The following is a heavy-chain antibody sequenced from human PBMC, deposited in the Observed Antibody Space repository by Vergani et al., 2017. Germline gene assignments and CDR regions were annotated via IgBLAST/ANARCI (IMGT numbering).Heavy chain of an antibody. V-gene: IGHV4-30-4*01. CDR3: ARGDCSGGSCYPE. CDR1: GGSISSSSYY. D-gene: IGHD2-15*01. Sequence: QLQLQESGPGLVKPSETLSLTCTVSGGSISSSSYYWSWIRQPPGKGLEWIGYIYYSGSTYYNPSLKSRVTISVDTSKNQFSLKLSSVTAADTAVYYCARGDCSGGSCYPEWGQGTLVTVSS. CDR2: IYYSGST. J-gene: IGHJ4*02.